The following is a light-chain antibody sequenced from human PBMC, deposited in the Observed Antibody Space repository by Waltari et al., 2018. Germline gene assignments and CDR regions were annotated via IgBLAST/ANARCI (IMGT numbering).Light chain of an antibody. CDR1: QSVGRS. J-gene: IGKJ1*01. CDR2: DVS. V-gene: IGKV3-20*01. CDR3: QKYERLPAT. Sequence: EIVLTQSPGTLSLSPRERATLSCSASQSVGRSLVWYQQKPGQAPRLLIYDVSRRATGIPDRFSGSGYGTDFSLTISRLEPEDFAVYYCQKYERLPATFGQGTTVEIK.